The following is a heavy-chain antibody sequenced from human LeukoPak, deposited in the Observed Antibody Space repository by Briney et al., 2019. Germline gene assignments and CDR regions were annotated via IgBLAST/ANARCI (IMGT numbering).Heavy chain of an antibody. D-gene: IGHD3-22*01. V-gene: IGHV4-4*07. CDR1: GGSISSYY. CDR2: IYTSGST. J-gene: IGHJ5*02. Sequence: PSETLSLTCTVSGGSISSYYWSWIRQPAGKGLEWIGRIYTSGSTNYNPSLKSRVTMSVDTSKNQFSLKLSSVTAADTAVYYCARGQTYYYDSSGYYYAAWGQGTLVTVSS. CDR3: ARGQTYYYDSSGYYYAA.